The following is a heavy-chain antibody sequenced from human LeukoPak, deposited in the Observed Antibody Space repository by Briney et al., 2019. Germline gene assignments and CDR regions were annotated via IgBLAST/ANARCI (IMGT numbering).Heavy chain of an antibody. V-gene: IGHV3-74*01. J-gene: IGHJ3*02. D-gene: IGHD2-2*01. CDR3: ARRGLVPAFDI. Sequence: PGGSLRLSCAGSGFTFSSYWMHWVRQAPGKGLVWVSRISGDGASTTYADAVKGRFTISRDNAKNTLYLQMSSLRAEDTAVYYCARRGLVPAFDIWGQGTLVTVAS. CDR1: GFTFSSYW. CDR2: ISGDGAST.